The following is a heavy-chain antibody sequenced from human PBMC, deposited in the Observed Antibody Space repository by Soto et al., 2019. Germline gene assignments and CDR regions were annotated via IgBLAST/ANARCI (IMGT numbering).Heavy chain of an antibody. CDR2: IYHSGST. CDR1: GGSISSGGYS. CDR3: ARGYCSSTSCYVPARFDP. V-gene: IGHV4-30-2*01. J-gene: IGHJ5*02. D-gene: IGHD2-2*01. Sequence: SSETLSLTCAVSGGSISSGGYSWSWIRQPPGKGLEWIGYIYHSGSTYYNPSLKSRVTISVDRSKNQFSLKLSSVTAADTAVYYCARGYCSSTSCYVPARFDPWGQGTLVTVSS.